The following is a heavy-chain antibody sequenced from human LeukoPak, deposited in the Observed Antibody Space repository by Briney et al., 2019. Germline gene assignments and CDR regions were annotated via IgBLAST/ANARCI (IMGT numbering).Heavy chain of an antibody. D-gene: IGHD3/OR15-3a*01. CDR3: ARERRDSGDSVRTGYCYYMDV. CDR1: GYTFTGHY. Sequence: ASVKVSCKTGGYTFTGHYLQWVRQAPGQGLESVGWINANSGATGSARKFQGRVTMTRDRSTSTAYLELTGLTSGDTAVYYCARERRDSGDSVRTGYCYYMDVWGKGTTVIVSS. J-gene: IGHJ6*03. V-gene: IGHV1-2*02. CDR2: INANSGAT.